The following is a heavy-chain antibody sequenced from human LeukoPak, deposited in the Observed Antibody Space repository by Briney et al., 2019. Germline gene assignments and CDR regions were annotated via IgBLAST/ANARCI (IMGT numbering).Heavy chain of an antibody. Sequence: GGSLRLSCAASGFTFSSYALSWVRQAPGKGLEWVSAISGSGGSTYYAGSVKGRFTISRDNSRNTLYLQMNSLRVEDTAIYYCARDRPNYYGTNGHYYRRDGDYWGQGTLVTVSS. D-gene: IGHD3-22*01. CDR2: ISGSGGST. CDR3: ARDRPNYYGTNGHYYRRDGDY. J-gene: IGHJ4*02. CDR1: GFTFSSYA. V-gene: IGHV3-23*01.